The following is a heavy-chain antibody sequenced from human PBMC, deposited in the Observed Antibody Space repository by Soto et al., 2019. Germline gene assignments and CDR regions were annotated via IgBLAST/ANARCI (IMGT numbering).Heavy chain of an antibody. CDR1: GVSITNYY. CDR3: ARDRDYGNFFWLFDL. D-gene: IGHD3-10*01. J-gene: IGHJ2*01. V-gene: IGHV4-59*01. Sequence: QVLLQGSGPGLVKPSETLSLTCTVSGVSITNYYWSWIRQPPGKGLEWIGHIYYSGSTNYNPSLTRRVTLSADTSKNKFSLNLSSVTAADTAVYYCARDRDYGNFFWLFDLWGRGTLFTVSS. CDR2: IYYSGST.